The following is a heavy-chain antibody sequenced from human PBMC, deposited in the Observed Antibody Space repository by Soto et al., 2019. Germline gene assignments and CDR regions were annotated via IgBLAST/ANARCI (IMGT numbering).Heavy chain of an antibody. D-gene: IGHD6-13*01. V-gene: IGHV3-48*02. Sequence: LRLSCAASGFTFSSYSMNWVRQAPGKGLEWVSYISSSSSTTYYADSVKGRFTISRDNAKNSLYLQMNSLRDEDTAVYYCARDSPYSSSWYDLNWFDPWGQGTLVTVSS. J-gene: IGHJ5*02. CDR3: ARDSPYSSSWYDLNWFDP. CDR2: ISSSSSTT. CDR1: GFTFSSYS.